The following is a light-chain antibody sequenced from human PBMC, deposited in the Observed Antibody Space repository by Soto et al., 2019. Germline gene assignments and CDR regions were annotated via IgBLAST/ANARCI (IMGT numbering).Light chain of an antibody. CDR3: QQYNKWLIT. J-gene: IGKJ5*01. CDR2: CRS. CDR1: QSVSSD. V-gene: IGKV3-15*01. Sequence: EVVMTQSPATLSVSPGESATLSCRASQSVSSDLAWYRQRPGHAPRLLIYCRSSSATCFPSSFSGGGSVTEFTLTISSLQSEDAAFDYCQQYNKWLITFGQGRLPE.